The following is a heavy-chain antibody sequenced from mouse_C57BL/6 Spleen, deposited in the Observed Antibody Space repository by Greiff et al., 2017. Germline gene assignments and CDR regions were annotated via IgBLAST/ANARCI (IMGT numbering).Heavy chain of an antibody. CDR3: ARSPYDGVAY. V-gene: IGHV1-42*01. CDR2: INPSTGGT. CDR1: GYSFTGYY. D-gene: IGHD2-3*01. J-gene: IGHJ3*01. Sequence: EVQLQQSGPELVKPGASVKISCKASGYSFTGYYMNWVKQSPEKSLEWIGEINPSTGGTTYNQKFKAKATLTVDKSSSTAYMQLKSLTSEDSAVYYCARSPYDGVAYWGQGTLVTVSA.